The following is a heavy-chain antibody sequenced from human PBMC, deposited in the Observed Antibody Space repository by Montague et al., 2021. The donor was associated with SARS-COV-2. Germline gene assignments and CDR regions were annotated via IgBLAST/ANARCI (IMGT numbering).Heavy chain of an antibody. CDR3: VRYSGWFYFDF. CDR1: GDSVSSNSLA. CDR2: TYYRSKWYS. Sequence: CAISGDSVSSNSLAWSWIRPSPSRRLEWLGRTYYRSKWYSDYAPSVRGRLTVNPDASKNEFSLELNYVTPEDTAVYYCVRYSGWFYFDFWGQGTLVTVSS. V-gene: IGHV6-1*01. D-gene: IGHD6-19*01. J-gene: IGHJ4*02.